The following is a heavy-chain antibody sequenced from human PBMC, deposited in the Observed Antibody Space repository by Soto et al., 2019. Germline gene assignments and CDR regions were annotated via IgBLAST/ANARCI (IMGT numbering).Heavy chain of an antibody. CDR1: GGSFSSYH. Sequence: PSETLSLTCAVYGGSFSSYHWSWIRQTPGKGLEWIGEINHLTTTNYNPSLKSRVIISLDTPKNQFSLQLRSVTAADTAVYFCARGLFGYDDGIYPSPDNWFDPWSQGTLVTVSS. D-gene: IGHD3-22*01. J-gene: IGHJ5*02. V-gene: IGHV4-34*01. CDR3: ARGLFGYDDGIYPSPDNWFDP. CDR2: INHLTTT.